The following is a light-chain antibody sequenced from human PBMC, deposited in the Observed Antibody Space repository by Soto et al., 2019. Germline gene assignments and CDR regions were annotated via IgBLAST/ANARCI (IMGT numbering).Light chain of an antibody. V-gene: IGKV1-39*01. CDR3: QQSYTSPYT. CDR2: SAS. Sequence: DIQMTQSPSSLSAAVGDRVTITCRASQSISTYLNWYQQRLGKAPKLLMYSASRLQSGVSSRFSGSGSGTDFTLSISTLQPDDFATYYCQQSYTSPYTFGQGTKLEIE. CDR1: QSISTY. J-gene: IGKJ2*01.